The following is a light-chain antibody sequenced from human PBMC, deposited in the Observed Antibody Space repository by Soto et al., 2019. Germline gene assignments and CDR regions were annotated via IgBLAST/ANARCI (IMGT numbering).Light chain of an antibody. CDR3: SSYTSTSTYV. J-gene: IGLJ1*01. CDR1: SSDVGGYDY. CDR2: EVT. V-gene: IGLV2-14*01. Sequence: QSLLTKPASLSGSPGQSITISCTGTSSDVGGYDYVSWYQQHPGKAPKFMIYEVTNRPSGVSHRFSGSKSANTASLTISGLQAEDEADYYCSSYTSTSTYVFGTATKVTVL.